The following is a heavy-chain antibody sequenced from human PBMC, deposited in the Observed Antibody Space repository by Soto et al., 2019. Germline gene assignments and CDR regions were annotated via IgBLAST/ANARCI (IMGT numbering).Heavy chain of an antibody. CDR3: ARHPERIAEIGWFDP. V-gene: IGHV3-48*01. D-gene: IGHD6-13*01. Sequence: GGSLRLSCAASGFTFSGYWRSWVRQAPGKGLEWVSYISSSSSTIYYADSVKGRFTISRDNAKNSLYLQMNSLRAEDTAVYYCARHPERIAEIGWFDPWGQGTLVTVS. CDR2: ISSSSSTI. J-gene: IGHJ5*02. CDR1: GFTFSGYW.